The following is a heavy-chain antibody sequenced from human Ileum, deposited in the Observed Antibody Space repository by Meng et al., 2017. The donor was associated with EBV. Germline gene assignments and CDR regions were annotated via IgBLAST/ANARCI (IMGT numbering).Heavy chain of an antibody. CDR1: GGCFSGYY. D-gene: IGHD3-22*01. V-gene: IGHV4-34*01. CDR2: INHSGST. CDR3: AREARSSGYHPGIGP. Sequence: LHQWAAGHVTRSVPPFPSCAVYGGCFSGYYWSWIRQYPGKGLEWIGEINHSGSTNYNPSLKSRVTISVDTSKNQFSLKLTSVTAADTAVYYCAREARSSGYHPGIGPWGQGTLVTVSS. J-gene: IGHJ5*02.